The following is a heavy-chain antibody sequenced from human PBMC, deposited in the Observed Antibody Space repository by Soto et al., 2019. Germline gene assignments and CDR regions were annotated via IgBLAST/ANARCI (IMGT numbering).Heavy chain of an antibody. CDR3: ARGYCSGGSCYSGNWFDP. CDR1: GYTFTSYD. CDR2: MNPNSGNT. J-gene: IGHJ5*02. Sequence: QVQLVQSGAEVKKPGASVKVSCKASGYTFTSYDINWVRQATGQGLAWMGWMNPNSGNTGYAQKFQGRVTMTRNTSISTAYMELSSLRSEDTAVYYWARGYCSGGSCYSGNWFDPWGQGTLVTVSS. D-gene: IGHD2-15*01. V-gene: IGHV1-8*01.